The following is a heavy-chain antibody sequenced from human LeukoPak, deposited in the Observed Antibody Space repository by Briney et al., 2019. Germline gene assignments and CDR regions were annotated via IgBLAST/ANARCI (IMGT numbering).Heavy chain of an antibody. CDR3: ARYSGYDDEGEYFDY. CDR2: ISSSSSTI. CDR1: GFTFSSYS. V-gene: IGHV3-48*01. Sequence: PGGSLRLSCAASGFTFSSYSMNWVRQAPGKGLEWVSYISSSSSTIYYADSVKGRFTISRDNAKNSLYLQMNSLRAEDTAVYYCARYSGYDDEGEYFDYWGQGTLVTVSS. J-gene: IGHJ4*02. D-gene: IGHD5-12*01.